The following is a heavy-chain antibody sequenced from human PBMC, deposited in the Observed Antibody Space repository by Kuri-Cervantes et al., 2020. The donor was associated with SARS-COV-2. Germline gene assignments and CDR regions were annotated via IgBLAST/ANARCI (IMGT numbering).Heavy chain of an antibody. Sequence: ASVKVSCKASGYTFTSYAMHWVRQAPGQRLEWMGWSNAGNGNTKYSQKFQGRVTITRDTSASTAYMELSSLRPEDTAVYYCARKCHYNYMDVWGKGTTVTVSS. CDR3: ARKCHYNYMDV. CDR1: GYTFTSYA. J-gene: IGHJ6*03. D-gene: IGHD2-2*02. V-gene: IGHV1-3*01. CDR2: SNAGNGNT.